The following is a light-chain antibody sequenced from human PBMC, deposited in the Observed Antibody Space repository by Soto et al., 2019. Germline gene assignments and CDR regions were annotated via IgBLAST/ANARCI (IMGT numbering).Light chain of an antibody. CDR2: DAS. J-gene: IGKJ4*01. Sequence: DIQMTQSPSTLSASVGDRVTITCRASQSISSWLAWYQQKPGKAPKLLIYDASSLESGVLSRFSGSGSGTEFTLTISSLQPDDFAAYYCQHYNSPLTFGGGTKVDIK. CDR1: QSISSW. V-gene: IGKV1-5*01. CDR3: QHYNSPLT.